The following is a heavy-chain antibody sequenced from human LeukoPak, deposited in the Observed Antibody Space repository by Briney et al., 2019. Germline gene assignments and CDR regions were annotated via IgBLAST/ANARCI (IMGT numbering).Heavy chain of an antibody. CDR1: GFTFSDYY. D-gene: IGHD3-10*01. CDR2: ISSSGSTI. V-gene: IGHV3-11*01. CDR3: ASLYGSGHADY. Sequence: GGSLRLSCAASGFTFSDYYMSWIRQAPGKGLEWVSYISSSGSTICYADSVKGRFTISRDNAKNSLYLQMNSLRAEDTAVYYCASLYGSGHADYWGQGTLVTVSS. J-gene: IGHJ4*02.